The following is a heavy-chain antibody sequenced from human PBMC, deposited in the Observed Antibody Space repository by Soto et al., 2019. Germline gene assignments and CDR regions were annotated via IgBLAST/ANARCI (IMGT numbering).Heavy chain of an antibody. J-gene: IGHJ6*02. D-gene: IGHD5-18*01. CDR3: ARGPGYSYGYSVYYYYYGMDV. CDR2: INHSVST. V-gene: IGHV4-34*01. Sequence: XATLSLTCVVYGGSFSGIYWSWIRQPPGKGLEWIGEINHSVSTNYSPSLESRVTISLDTSNNQFSLKLSSVTAADTAVYYCARGPGYSYGYSVYYYYYGMDVWGQGTTVTVSS. CDR1: GGSFSGIY.